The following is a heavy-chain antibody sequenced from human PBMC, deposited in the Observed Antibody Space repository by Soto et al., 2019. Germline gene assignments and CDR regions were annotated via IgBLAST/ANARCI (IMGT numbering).Heavy chain of an antibody. D-gene: IGHD4-17*01. CDR3: AHGSYGDYGLGYFDL. V-gene: IGHV2-5*01. CDR1: GFSLSTSGVG. Sequence: QITLKESGPTLVKPTQTLTLTCTFSGFSLSTSGVGVGWIRQPPGKALEWLALIYWNDDKRYSPSLKSRLTVTKDTSKNQVVLTMTNMDPVDTATYYCAHGSYGDYGLGYFDLWGRGTPVTVSS. J-gene: IGHJ2*01. CDR2: IYWNDDK.